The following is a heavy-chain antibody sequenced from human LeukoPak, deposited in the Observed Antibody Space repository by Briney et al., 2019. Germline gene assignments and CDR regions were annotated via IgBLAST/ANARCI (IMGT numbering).Heavy chain of an antibody. CDR3: AGDTIGGDY. J-gene: IGHJ4*02. V-gene: IGHV4-59*01. CDR1: GGSISSYY. Sequence: SKTLSLTCTVSGGSISSYYWSWIRQPPGKGLEWIGYIYYSGSTNYNPSLKSRVTISVDTSKNQFSLKLSSVTAADTAVYYCAGDTIGGDYWGQGTLVTVSS. D-gene: IGHD2-2*01. CDR2: IYYSGST.